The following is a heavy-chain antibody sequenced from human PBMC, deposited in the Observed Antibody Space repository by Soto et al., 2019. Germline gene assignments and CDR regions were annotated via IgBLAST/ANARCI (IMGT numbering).Heavy chain of an antibody. Sequence: PSQTLSLTCAISGDSVSSNSAAWNWIRQSPSRGLEWLGRTYYRSKWYNDYAVSVKSRITINPDTSKNQFSLQLNSVTPEDTAVYYCARGSSWRDTQAVLGGWFDPWGQGTLVTVSS. V-gene: IGHV6-1*01. D-gene: IGHD6-13*01. J-gene: IGHJ5*02. CDR1: GDSVSSNSAA. CDR2: TYYRSKWYN. CDR3: ARGSSWRDTQAVLGGWFDP.